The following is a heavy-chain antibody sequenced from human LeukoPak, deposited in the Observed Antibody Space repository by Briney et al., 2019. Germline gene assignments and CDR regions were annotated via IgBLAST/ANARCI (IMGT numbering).Heavy chain of an antibody. Sequence: SETLSLTCTVSGGSISFYYWSWIRQPPGKGLEWIGFIYYSGSTNYNPSLKSRVTISVDTSKNQFSLKLSSVTAADTAMYCCARDARGSSYMDVWGQGTTVTVSS. J-gene: IGHJ6*02. D-gene: IGHD3-10*01. CDR3: ARDARGSSYMDV. V-gene: IGHV4-59*01. CDR1: GGSISFYY. CDR2: IYYSGST.